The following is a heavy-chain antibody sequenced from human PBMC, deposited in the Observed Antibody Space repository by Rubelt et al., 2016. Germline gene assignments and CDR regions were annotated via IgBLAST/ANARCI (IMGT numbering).Heavy chain of an antibody. V-gene: IGHV1-2*02. CDR3: TRGLVADWFDP. CDR1: GYTFTGYY. J-gene: IGHJ5*02. D-gene: IGHD2-15*01. Sequence: QVQLVQSGAEVKKPGASVKVSCKASGYTFTGYYVHWVRQAPGQGLEWMGWINNKHGGTNSAEKFQGRVTLTREKATSTAYMELSSRGADDTAVYYCTRGLVADWFDPWGQGTLVIVSS. CDR2: INNKHGGT.